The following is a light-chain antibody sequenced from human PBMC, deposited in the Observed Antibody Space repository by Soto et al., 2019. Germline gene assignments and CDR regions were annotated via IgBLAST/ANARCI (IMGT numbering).Light chain of an antibody. CDR2: EVS. Sequence: QSVLTQPASVSGSPGQSITISCTGTSSDIGAYNFVSWYRQHPGKAPKLMIYEVSNRPSGISDRFSGSKSGNTASLTISGLQAEDEADYYCSSYTRSNAVVFGGGTKVTVL. CDR1: SSDIGAYNF. CDR3: SSYTRSNAVV. V-gene: IGLV2-14*01. J-gene: IGLJ3*02.